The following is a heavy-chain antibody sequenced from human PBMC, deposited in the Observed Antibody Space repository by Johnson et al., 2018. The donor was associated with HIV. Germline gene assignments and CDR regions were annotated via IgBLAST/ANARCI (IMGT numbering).Heavy chain of an antibody. V-gene: IGHV3-13*01. Sequence: VQLVESGGGLVQPGGSLRLSCAASGFTVSTKYMTWVRQAPGKGLEWVSGIGISGNTNYPGSVKGRFTISRENVKNSLYLQMNSLRAGDTAVYYCARMMYSRGAFDIGGQGTMVTVSS. D-gene: IGHD6-13*01. CDR1: GFTVSTKY. CDR2: IGISGNT. J-gene: IGHJ3*02. CDR3: ARMMYSRGAFDI.